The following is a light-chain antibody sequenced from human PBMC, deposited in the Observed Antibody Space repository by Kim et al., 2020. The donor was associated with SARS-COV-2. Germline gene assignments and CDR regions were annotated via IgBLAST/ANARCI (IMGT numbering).Light chain of an antibody. J-gene: IGLJ3*02. CDR1: VLAKKY. V-gene: IGLV3-27*01. Sequence: SVSPGQTARITCSGDVLAKKYARWFQQKPGQAPVLVIYKGSERPSGIPERFSGSSSGTTVTLTISGAQVEDEADYYCYSAADNNLVFGGGTQLTVL. CDR3: YSAADNNLV. CDR2: KGS.